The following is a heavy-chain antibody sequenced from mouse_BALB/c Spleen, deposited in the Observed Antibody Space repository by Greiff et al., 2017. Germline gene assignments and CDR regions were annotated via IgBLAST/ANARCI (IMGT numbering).Heavy chain of an antibody. Sequence: VQLQESGAELVRPGTSVKVSCKASGYAFTNYLIEWVKQRPGQGLEWIGVINPGSGGTNYNEKFKGKATLTADKSSSTAYMQLSSLTSDDSAVYFCARGGSSRYYYAMDYWGQGTSVTVSS. CDR1: GYAFTNYL. CDR2: INPGSGGT. CDR3: ARGGSSRYYYAMDY. D-gene: IGHD1-1*01. J-gene: IGHJ4*01. V-gene: IGHV1-54*01.